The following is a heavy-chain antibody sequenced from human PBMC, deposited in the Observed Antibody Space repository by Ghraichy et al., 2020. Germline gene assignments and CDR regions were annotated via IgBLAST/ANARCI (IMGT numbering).Heavy chain of an antibody. D-gene: IGHD3-10*01. CDR1: GYTFTDHY. J-gene: IGHJ5*02. Sequence: ASVKVSCRAFGYTFTDHYMQWLRQAPGQGLEWIGWINANTGATKYAQKYQGRVTMTRDTSISTAYMELSRLTSDDTALYYCARDNSMEDITWWFDPWGQGTLVIVS. CDR2: INANTGAT. V-gene: IGHV1-2*02. CDR3: ARDNSMEDITWWFDP.